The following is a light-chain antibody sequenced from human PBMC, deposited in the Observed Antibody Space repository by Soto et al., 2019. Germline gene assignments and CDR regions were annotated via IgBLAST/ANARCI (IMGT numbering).Light chain of an antibody. V-gene: IGLV1-44*01. CDR2: SNN. CDR3: AAWDDSLNGLYV. Sequence: QSVLTQPPSASGTPGQRVTISCSGNNSNIGSNTVNWFQQLPGTAPKLLIYSNNQRPSGVPDRFSGSKSGTSASLAIIGLQSEDEADYYCAAWDDSLNGLYVFGTGTKVTV. CDR1: NSNIGSNT. J-gene: IGLJ1*01.